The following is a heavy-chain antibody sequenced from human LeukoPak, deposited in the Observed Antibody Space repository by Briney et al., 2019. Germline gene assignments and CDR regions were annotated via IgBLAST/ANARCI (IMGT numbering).Heavy chain of an antibody. CDR1: VFTFSTCA. CDR2: ISGNGAST. CDR3: AKDLNTDFWSGYYGYFDY. J-gene: IGHJ4*02. Sequence: GGSLRLSCAASVFTFSTCAMNWVRQAPGRGLEWVSGISGNGASTYYADSVKGRFTISRDNSKNTLYLQMNSLRAEDTAVYYWAKDLNTDFWSGYYGYFDYWGQGTLVTVSS. V-gene: IGHV3-23*01. D-gene: IGHD3-3*01.